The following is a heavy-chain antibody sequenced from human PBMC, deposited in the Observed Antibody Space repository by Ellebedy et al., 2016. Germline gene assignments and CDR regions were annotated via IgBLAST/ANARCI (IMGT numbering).Heavy chain of an antibody. V-gene: IGHV3-21*01. CDR3: ARDASGWSRDY. CDR2: ISSRSNT. Sequence: GGSLRLSCAASGFTFSSWSMSWVRQAPGKGLEWVSTISSRSNTYYADSAKGRFTISRDNAQNSLYLHMNSLRAEDTAVYYCARDASGWSRDYWGQGTLVTVSS. J-gene: IGHJ4*02. D-gene: IGHD6-13*01. CDR1: GFTFSSWS.